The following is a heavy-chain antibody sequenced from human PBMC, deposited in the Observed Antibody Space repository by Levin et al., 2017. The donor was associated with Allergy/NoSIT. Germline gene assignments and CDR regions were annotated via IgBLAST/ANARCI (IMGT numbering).Heavy chain of an antibody. CDR1: GGSITSGDYY. J-gene: IGHJ5*02. Sequence: SQTLSLTCSVSGGSITSGDYYWTWIRQPPGKGLEWIGYIYYGGSTFYNPSLESRLTISVDTSKNQFSLRLSSVTAADTAFYYCARGVDCSGGDCYFSWGQGTLVTVSS. D-gene: IGHD2-21*02. V-gene: IGHV4-30-4*01. CDR3: ARGVDCSGGDCYFS. CDR2: IYYGGST.